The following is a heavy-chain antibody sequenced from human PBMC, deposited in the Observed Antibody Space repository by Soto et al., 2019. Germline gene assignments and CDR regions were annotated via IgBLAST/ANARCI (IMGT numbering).Heavy chain of an antibody. CDR2: IYYSGST. D-gene: IGHD3-22*01. CDR1: GGSISSSSYY. Sequence: PSETLSLTCTVSGGSISSSSYYWGWIRQPPGKGLEWIGSIYYSGSTYYNPSLKSRVTISVDTSKNQFSLKLSSVTAADTAVYYCARSGANYECPTPFDYWGQGTLVTVSS. J-gene: IGHJ4*02. CDR3: ARSGANYECPTPFDY. V-gene: IGHV4-39*01.